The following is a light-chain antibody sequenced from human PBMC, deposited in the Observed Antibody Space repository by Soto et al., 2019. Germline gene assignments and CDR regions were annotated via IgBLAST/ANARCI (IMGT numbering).Light chain of an antibody. Sequence: QSALTQPPSASGSPGHSVTISCTGTSSDVGGYNYVSWYQQHPGKAPKLMIYEVSKRPSGVPDRFSGSKSGNTASLTVSALQAEDEADYYCSSYAGSNNYVFGTGTKVTVL. CDR3: SSYAGSNNYV. CDR2: EVS. CDR1: SSDVGGYNY. J-gene: IGLJ1*01. V-gene: IGLV2-8*01.